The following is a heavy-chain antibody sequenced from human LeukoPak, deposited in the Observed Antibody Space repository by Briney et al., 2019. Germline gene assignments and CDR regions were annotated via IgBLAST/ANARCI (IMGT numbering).Heavy chain of an antibody. V-gene: IGHV3-9*01. CDR1: GFTFDDYA. D-gene: IGHD3-22*01. Sequence: GRSLRLSCAASGFTFDDYAKHWVRQAPGKGLEWVSGISWNSGSIGYADSVKGRFTISRDNAKNSLYLQMNSLRAEDTALYYCAKGPPSGYYRLDTGLTTGFYDYWGQGTLVTVSS. J-gene: IGHJ4*02. CDR3: AKGPPSGYYRLDTGLTTGFYDY. CDR2: ISWNSGSI.